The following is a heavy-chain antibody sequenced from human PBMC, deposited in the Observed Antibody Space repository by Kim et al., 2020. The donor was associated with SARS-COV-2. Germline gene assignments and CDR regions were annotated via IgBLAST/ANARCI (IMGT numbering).Heavy chain of an antibody. CDR3: ARRSRGLGGFYY. V-gene: IGHV3-23*01. CDR2: VNSGGDDT. D-gene: IGHD3-10*01. CDR1: GFTFTTFS. Sequence: GGSLRLSCAASGFTFTTFSMGWVRQAPGGGLEWISSVNSGGDDTYYADSVKGRFTISRDNSRNTVFLQMNGLRADDTAVYYCARRSRGLGGFYYWGQGTLVTVSS. J-gene: IGHJ4*02.